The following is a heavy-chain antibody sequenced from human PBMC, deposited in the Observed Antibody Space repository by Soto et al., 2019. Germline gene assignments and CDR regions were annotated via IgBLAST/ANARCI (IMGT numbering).Heavy chain of an antibody. CDR2: IYYSGST. CDR3: ARVSITIFGVVSWFDP. J-gene: IGHJ5*02. Sequence: SETLSLTCTVSGGSISSYYWSWIRQPPGKGLEWIGYIYYSGSTNYNPSLKSRVTISVDTSKNQFSLKLSSVTAADTAVYYCARVSITIFGVVSWFDPWGQGTLVTGSS. CDR1: GGSISSYY. V-gene: IGHV4-59*01. D-gene: IGHD3-3*01.